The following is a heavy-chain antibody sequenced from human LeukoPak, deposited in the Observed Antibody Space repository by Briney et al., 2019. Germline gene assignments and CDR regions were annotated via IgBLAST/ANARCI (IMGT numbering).Heavy chain of an antibody. CDR3: ARSSGSVSGWRYDAFDI. Sequence: GESLKISCKGSGYSFTSYWIGWGRQMPGKGLEWMRIIYPGDSDTRYSPSFQGQVTISADKSISTAYLQWSSLKASDTAMYYCARSSGSVSGWRYDAFDIWGQGTMVTVSS. D-gene: IGHD6-19*01. V-gene: IGHV5-51*01. J-gene: IGHJ3*02. CDR2: IYPGDSDT. CDR1: GYSFTSYW.